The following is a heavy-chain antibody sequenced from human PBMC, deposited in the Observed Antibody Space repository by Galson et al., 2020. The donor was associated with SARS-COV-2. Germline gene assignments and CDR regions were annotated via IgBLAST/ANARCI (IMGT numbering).Heavy chain of an antibody. J-gene: IGHJ3*01. CDR2: IRHDGSEI. Sequence: GESLKISCAASGFTFSSRWMSWVRQAPGKGLEWVANIRHDGSEIYYVDSVKGRFTISRDNAKNLLYLRINSLRAEDTAVYYCAREIIDFWGQGTMVTVSS. CDR1: GFTFSSRW. V-gene: IGHV3-7*01. CDR3: AREIIDF.